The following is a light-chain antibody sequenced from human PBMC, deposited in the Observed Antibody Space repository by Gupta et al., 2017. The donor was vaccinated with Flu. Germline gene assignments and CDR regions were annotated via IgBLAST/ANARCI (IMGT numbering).Light chain of an antibody. Sequence: DIQMTQSPSSLSASVGDSVTLTCRASQNINYYLSWYQQRPGKAPNLLIYGASTLQSGAPSRFSGSGSGTDFTLTISSLQPEDFATYYCQQTHITPLTFGGGTKVQI. CDR1: QNINYY. V-gene: IGKV1-39*01. CDR3: QQTHITPLT. CDR2: GAS. J-gene: IGKJ4*01.